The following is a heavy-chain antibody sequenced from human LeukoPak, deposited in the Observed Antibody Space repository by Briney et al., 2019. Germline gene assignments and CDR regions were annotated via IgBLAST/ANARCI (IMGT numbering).Heavy chain of an antibody. J-gene: IGHJ4*02. V-gene: IGHV1-2*02. CDR3: AIDMFVGATERDY. Sequence: ASVKVSCKASGHTFTRYYMNWVRQAPGQGREGMGWIKPNSGGTNYEKKFQGRVTMTRDTSISTAYMELSKLRSDDTAVYYFAIDMFVGATERDYWGQGTLVTVSS. CDR1: GHTFTRYY. CDR2: IKPNSGGT. D-gene: IGHD1-26*01.